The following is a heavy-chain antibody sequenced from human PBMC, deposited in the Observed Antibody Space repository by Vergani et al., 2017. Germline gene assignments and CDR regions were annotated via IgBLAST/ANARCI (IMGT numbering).Heavy chain of an antibody. CDR1: GYTFTSYY. Sequence: QVQLVQSGAEVKKPGASVKVSCKASGYTFTSYYMHWVRQAPGQGLEWMGIINPSGGSTSYAQKFQGRVTMTRDTSTSTVYMELSSLRSEDTAVYYCARDYCSSTSCGYFDLWGRGTLVTVSS. J-gene: IGHJ2*01. CDR2: INPSGGST. D-gene: IGHD2-2*01. CDR3: ARDYCSSTSCGYFDL. V-gene: IGHV1-46*01.